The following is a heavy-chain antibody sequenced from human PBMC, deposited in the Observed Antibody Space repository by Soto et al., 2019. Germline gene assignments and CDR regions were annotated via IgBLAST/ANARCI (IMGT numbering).Heavy chain of an antibody. Sequence: QVQLVESGGGVVQPGRSLRLSCAASGFTFSSYGMHWVRQAPGKGLEWVAVISYDGSNKYYADSVKGRFTISRDNSKNTLYLQMNSLRAEDTAVYYCAKDTERVATSFDPWGQGTLGTVSS. D-gene: IGHD5-12*01. CDR2: ISYDGSNK. CDR3: AKDTERVATSFDP. J-gene: IGHJ5*02. V-gene: IGHV3-30*18. CDR1: GFTFSSYG.